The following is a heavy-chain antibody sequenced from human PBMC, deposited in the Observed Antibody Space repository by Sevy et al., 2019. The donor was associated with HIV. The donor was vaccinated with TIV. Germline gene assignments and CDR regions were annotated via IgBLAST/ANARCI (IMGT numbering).Heavy chain of an antibody. CDR3: GEGGGGHYDPDEIGYYFYYYNMDV. V-gene: IGHV3-23*01. J-gene: IGHJ6*03. Sequence: GGSLRLSCAVSGFSFDSYGMTWVRQAPGKGLEWVSGISGSGTRTYYADSVKGRFIISRDNSKNTLYLQMNSLRSEDKGNYYRGEGGGGHYDPDEIGYYFYYYNMDVWGKGTTVTVSS. D-gene: IGHD3-22*01. CDR1: GFSFDSYG. CDR2: ISGSGTRT.